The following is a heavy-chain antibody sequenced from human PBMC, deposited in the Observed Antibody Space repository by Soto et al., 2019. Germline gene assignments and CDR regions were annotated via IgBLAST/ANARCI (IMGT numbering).Heavy chain of an antibody. V-gene: IGHV3-48*02. J-gene: IGHJ6*02. CDR2: ISSSSTI. CDR3: ARDRSPGIVVVVAATRFYYYGMDV. D-gene: IGHD2-15*01. CDR1: GFTFSSYS. Sequence: GGSLRLSCAASGFTFSSYSMNWVRQAPGKGLEWVSYISSSSTIYYADSVKGRFTISRDNAKNSLYLQMNSLRDEDTAVYYCARDRSPGIVVVVAATRFYYYGMDVWGQGTTVTVSS.